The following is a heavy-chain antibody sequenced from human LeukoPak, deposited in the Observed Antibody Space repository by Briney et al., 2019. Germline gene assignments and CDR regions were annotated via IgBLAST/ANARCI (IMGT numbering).Heavy chain of an antibody. V-gene: IGHV4-59*01. Sequence: ASETLSLTCTVSDDSITIYYWSWIRQPPGKGLEWIGYIYYSGSTNYNPSLKSRVTISVDTSKNQFSLKLSSVTAADTAVYYCARTSGWLLDYWGQGTLVTVSS. CDR1: DDSITIYY. D-gene: IGHD5-24*01. CDR3: ARTSGWLLDY. CDR2: IYYSGST. J-gene: IGHJ4*02.